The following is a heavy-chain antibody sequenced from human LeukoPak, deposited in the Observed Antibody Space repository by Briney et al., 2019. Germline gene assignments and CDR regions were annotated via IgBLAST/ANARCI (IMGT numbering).Heavy chain of an antibody. J-gene: IGHJ6*02. CDR3: ARDHRDYHYYGMDV. CDR1: GFSFSSYW. V-gene: IGHV3-7*01. Sequence: PGGSLRLSCAASGFSFSSYWMSWVRQAPGKGLEWVANIKQDGSEEDYVDSVKGRFTVSRDNAKNSLYLQMNSLRVEDTAVYYCARDHRDYHYYGMDVWGQGTPVTVSS. CDR2: IKQDGSEE.